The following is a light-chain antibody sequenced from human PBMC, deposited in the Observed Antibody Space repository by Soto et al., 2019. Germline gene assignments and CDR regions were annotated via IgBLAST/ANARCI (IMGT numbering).Light chain of an antibody. CDR2: DAS. V-gene: IGKV1-5*01. J-gene: IGKJ1*01. CDR3: QQYNSYWT. Sequence: DIQMTQSPSTLSASVGDRVTITCRASQSISGWLAWYQQKPGKAPKLLIYDASSLESGVTSRFSRSGSGTEFTLTISSLQPDDFATYYCQQYNSYWTFGQGTKVEIK. CDR1: QSISGW.